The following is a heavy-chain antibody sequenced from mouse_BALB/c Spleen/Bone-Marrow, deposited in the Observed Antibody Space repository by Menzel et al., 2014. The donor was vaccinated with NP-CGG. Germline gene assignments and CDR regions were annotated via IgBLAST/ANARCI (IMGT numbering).Heavy chain of an antibody. CDR1: GYIFTSYW. CDR2: IYPGSGST. CDR3: ASGVTTGWFVY. V-gene: IGHV1-76*01. J-gene: IGHJ3*01. D-gene: IGHD2-2*01. Sequence: VQLQQSGAELVRPGASVKLSCKTSGYIFTSYWIRWVKQRSGQGLEWIARIYPGSGSTYYNEKFEGKATLTADKSSSTAYMQLSSLKSEDSAVYFCASGVTTGWFVYWGQGTLVTVSA.